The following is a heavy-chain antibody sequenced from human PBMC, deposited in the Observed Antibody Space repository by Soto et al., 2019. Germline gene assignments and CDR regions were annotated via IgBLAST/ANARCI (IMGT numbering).Heavy chain of an antibody. D-gene: IGHD3-16*02. Sequence: QVQLQESGPGLVKPSQTLSLSCSISGGSITSANYYWTWIRLFPGKGLEWIEYIYSSRTTNYNPTLKSRVTISLDTSNNQFSLEVKSTTDADTAVYYCARMGLHLGELSRNWFDPWGQGSLGTVSS. J-gene: IGHJ5*02. V-gene: IGHV4-31*03. CDR2: IYSSRTT. CDR3: ARMGLHLGELSRNWFDP. CDR1: GGSITSANYY.